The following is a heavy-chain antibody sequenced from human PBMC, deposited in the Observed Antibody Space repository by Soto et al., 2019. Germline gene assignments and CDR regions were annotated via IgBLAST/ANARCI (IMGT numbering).Heavy chain of an antibody. D-gene: IGHD3-22*01. CDR3: ARRYDSSHGMDV. CDR1: GYRFTTYW. Sequence: GEDLQISWEGSGYRFTTYWIGWVRQMPGKGLEWMGIIYPGDSDTRYSPSFQGQVTISADKSISTAYLQWSSLKASDTAIYYCARRYDSSHGMDVWGQGTTVTASS. J-gene: IGHJ6*02. V-gene: IGHV5-51*01. CDR2: IYPGDSDT.